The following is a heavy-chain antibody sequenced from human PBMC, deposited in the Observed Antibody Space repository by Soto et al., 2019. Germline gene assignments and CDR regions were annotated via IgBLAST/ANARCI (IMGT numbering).Heavy chain of an antibody. J-gene: IGHJ4*02. V-gene: IGHV4-30-4*01. CDR1: GGSISSGDYY. D-gene: IGHD1-7*01. CDR3: ARDENWNYGHYFDY. Sequence: PSETLSLTCTVSGGSISSGDYYWSWIRQPPGKGLEWIGYIYYSGSTYYNPSLKSRVTTSVDTSKNQFSLKLSSVTAADTAVYYCARDENWNYGHYFDYWGQGTLVTVSS. CDR2: IYYSGST.